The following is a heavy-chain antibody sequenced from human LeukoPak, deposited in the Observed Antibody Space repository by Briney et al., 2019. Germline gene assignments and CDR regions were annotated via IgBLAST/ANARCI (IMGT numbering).Heavy chain of an antibody. Sequence: SETLSLTCAVYGGSFSGYYWSWIRQPPGKGLEWIGEINHSGSTNYNPSLKSRVTISVDTSKNQFSLKLSSVTAADTAVYYCARGGVCSSTSCHRGTNGMDVWGQGTTVTVSS. V-gene: IGHV4-34*01. D-gene: IGHD2-2*01. CDR1: GGSFSGYY. J-gene: IGHJ6*02. CDR2: INHSGST. CDR3: ARGGVCSSTSCHRGTNGMDV.